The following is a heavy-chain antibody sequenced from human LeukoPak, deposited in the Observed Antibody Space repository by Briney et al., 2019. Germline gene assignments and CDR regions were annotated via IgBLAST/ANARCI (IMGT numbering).Heavy chain of an antibody. Sequence: ASVKVSCKVSGYTLTELSMHWVRQAPGKGLEWKGGIDPEDGETIYAQKFQGRATMTEDTSTDTAYIELSSLRSEQPSVSYCATESSYGYKVNGFDPWGQGTLVTVSS. CDR2: IDPEDGET. J-gene: IGHJ5*02. CDR1: GYTLTELS. V-gene: IGHV1-24*01. CDR3: ATESSYGYKVNGFDP. D-gene: IGHD5-18*01.